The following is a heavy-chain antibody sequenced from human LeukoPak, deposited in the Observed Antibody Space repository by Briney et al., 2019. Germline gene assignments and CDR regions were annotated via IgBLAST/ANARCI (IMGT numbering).Heavy chain of an antibody. J-gene: IGHJ3*02. V-gene: IGHV4-39*07. CDR2: IYYSGST. CDR3: ARRQLWFGELSGGGSAFDI. CDR1: GGSISSSSYY. D-gene: IGHD3-10*01. Sequence: SETLSLTCTVSGGSISSSSYYWGWIRQPPGKGLEWIGSIYYSGSTNYNPSLKSRVTISVDTSKNQFSLKLSSVTAADTAVYYCARRQLWFGELSGGGSAFDIWGQGTMVTVSS.